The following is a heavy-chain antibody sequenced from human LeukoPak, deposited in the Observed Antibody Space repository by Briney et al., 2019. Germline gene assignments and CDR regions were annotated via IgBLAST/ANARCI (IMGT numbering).Heavy chain of an antibody. CDR3: ARHRHYDILTGSPFDP. CDR1: GYSFTSYW. V-gene: IGHV5-51*01. D-gene: IGHD3-9*01. J-gene: IGHJ5*02. Sequence: GESLKISCKGSGYSFTSYWIGWVRQMPGKGLEWMGIIYPGDSDTRYSPSFQGQVTISADKSISTAYLQWSSLKASDTAMYYCARHRHYDILTGSPFDPWGQGTLVTVSS. CDR2: IYPGDSDT.